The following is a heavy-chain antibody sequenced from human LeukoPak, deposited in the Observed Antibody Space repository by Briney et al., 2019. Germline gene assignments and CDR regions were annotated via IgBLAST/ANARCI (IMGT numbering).Heavy chain of an antibody. V-gene: IGHV3-23*01. CDR3: AKRRSFTIFGVVTFDY. CDR2: ISGSGGST. Sequence: GGSLRLSCAASGFTFSSYDMSWVRQAPGKGLEWVSAISGSGGSTYYADSVKGRFTISRDNSKNTLYLQMNSLRAEDTAVYYCAKRRSFTIFGVVTFDYWGQGTLVTVSS. CDR1: GFTFSSYD. D-gene: IGHD3-3*01. J-gene: IGHJ4*02.